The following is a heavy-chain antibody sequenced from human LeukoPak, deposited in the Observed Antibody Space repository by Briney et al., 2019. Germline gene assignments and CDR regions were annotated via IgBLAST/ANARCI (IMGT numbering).Heavy chain of an antibody. CDR2: ISSNGGST. CDR1: GFTFSSYA. D-gene: IGHD3-10*01. J-gene: IGHJ4*02. Sequence: GGSLRLSCAASGFTFSSYAMHWVRQAPGKGLEYVSAISSNGGSTYYANSVKGRFTISRDNSKNTLYLQMGSLRAEDMAVYYCARVIRPHSVPVHWGQGTLVTVSS. CDR3: ARVIRPHSVPVH. V-gene: IGHV3-64*01.